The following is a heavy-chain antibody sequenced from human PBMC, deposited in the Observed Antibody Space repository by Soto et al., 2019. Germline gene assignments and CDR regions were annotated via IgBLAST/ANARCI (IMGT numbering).Heavy chain of an antibody. CDR1: GFTVSSYY. D-gene: IGHD3-16*01. CDR2: IYSAGTT. J-gene: IGHJ5*02. Sequence: EVQLVKTGGGLIQPGGSLRLSCAASGFTVSSYYMSWVRQAPGKGPEWVSVIYSAGTTYYADSVKGRFIISRDNSKNTLYLQMNNLRTEDTAVYYCARGATRDNMMESPWGQGTLVTVSS. CDR3: ARGATRDNMMESP. V-gene: IGHV3-53*02.